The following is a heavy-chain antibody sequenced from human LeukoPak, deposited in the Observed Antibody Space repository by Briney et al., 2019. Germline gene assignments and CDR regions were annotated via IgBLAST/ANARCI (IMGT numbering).Heavy chain of an antibody. Sequence: GGSLRLSCAASGFTFSTYVMSWVRQAPGKGPEWVSVISGSGGSTNYADSVKGRFTVSRDNSKNTLSLQMNRLRAEDTAIYYCARGAGYCSGGSCHDYWGQGTLVTVSS. V-gene: IGHV3-23*01. D-gene: IGHD2-15*01. CDR3: ARGAGYCSGGSCHDY. CDR1: GFTFSTYV. CDR2: ISGSGGST. J-gene: IGHJ4*02.